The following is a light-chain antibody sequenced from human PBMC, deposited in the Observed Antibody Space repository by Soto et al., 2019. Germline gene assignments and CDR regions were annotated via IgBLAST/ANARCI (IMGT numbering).Light chain of an antibody. V-gene: IGKV1-6*01. CDR1: QGIRND. Sequence: AIQMTQSPSSLSASVGDRVTITCRASQGIRNDLVWYQQKPGKAPKLLIYVASSLQSGVPSRFSGSGSGTDFTLTISSLQPEDFATYYCLQDYDYPRTFGQGTKVEIK. CDR2: VAS. CDR3: LQDYDYPRT. J-gene: IGKJ1*01.